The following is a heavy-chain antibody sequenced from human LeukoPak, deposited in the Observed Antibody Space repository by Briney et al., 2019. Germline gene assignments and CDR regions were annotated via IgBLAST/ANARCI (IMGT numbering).Heavy chain of an antibody. J-gene: IGHJ4*02. CDR1: GFTFSNAW. Sequence: GGCLSLSCAASGFTFSNAWMNWVRQAPGEGLEWVGRIKSKTDGGTTDYAAPVKGRFTISRDESKNTLYLQMNSLKTEDTAVYYCTSDGPLGYYDSSGYYDYWGQGTLVTVSS. D-gene: IGHD3-22*01. CDR3: TSDGPLGYYDSSGYYDY. V-gene: IGHV3-15*07. CDR2: IKSKTDGGTT.